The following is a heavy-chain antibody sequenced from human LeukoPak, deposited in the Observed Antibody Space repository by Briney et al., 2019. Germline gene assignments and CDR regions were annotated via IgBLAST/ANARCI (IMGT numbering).Heavy chain of an antibody. V-gene: IGHV4-34*01. J-gene: IGHJ4*02. CDR1: GFTFSSYW. CDR2: INHSGST. D-gene: IGHD2-15*01. CDR3: ASQYCSDDSCYAYFDY. Sequence: GSLRLSCEASGFTFSSYWMNWIRQPPGKGLEWIGEINHSGSTNYNPSLKSRVTISVDTSKNQFPLKLSSVTAADTAVYYCASQYCSDDSCYAYFDYWGQGTLVTVSS.